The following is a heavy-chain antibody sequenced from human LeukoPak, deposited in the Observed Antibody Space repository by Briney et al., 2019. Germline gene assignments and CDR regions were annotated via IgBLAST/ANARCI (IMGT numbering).Heavy chain of an antibody. J-gene: IGHJ4*02. CDR3: ARAPGYSSSSPNFDY. V-gene: IGHV1-69*13. D-gene: IGHD6-6*01. Sequence: SVRVSCKASGGTFSSYAISWVRQAPGQGLEWMGGIIPIFGTANYAQKFQGRVTITADESTSTAYMELSSLRSEDTAVYYCARAPGYSSSSPNFDYWGQGTLVTVSS. CDR1: GGTFSSYA. CDR2: IIPIFGTA.